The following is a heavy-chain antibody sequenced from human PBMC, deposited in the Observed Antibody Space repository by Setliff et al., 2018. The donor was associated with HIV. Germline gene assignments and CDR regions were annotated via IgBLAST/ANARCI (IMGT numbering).Heavy chain of an antibody. CDR1: GFTFSSYS. Sequence: GGSLRLSCAASGFTFSSYSMNWVRQAPGKGLEWVSYISSSSSSIYHADSVKGRFAISRDNAKDSLYLEMNSLRAGDTAVYYCASGEGWLNYWGQGTLVTVSS. V-gene: IGHV3-48*04. J-gene: IGHJ4*02. CDR2: ISSSSSSI. CDR3: ASGEGWLNY. D-gene: IGHD2-15*01.